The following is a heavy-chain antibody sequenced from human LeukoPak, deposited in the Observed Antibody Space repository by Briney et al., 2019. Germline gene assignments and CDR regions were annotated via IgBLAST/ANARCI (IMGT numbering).Heavy chain of an antibody. Sequence: ASVKVSCKASGYTFTSYYMHWVRQAPGQGLEWMGIINPSGGSTGYAQKFQGRVTMTRDTSTSTVYMELSSLRSEDTAVYYCARDQGGAAAAPGYFQHWGQGTLVTVSS. CDR2: INPSGGST. J-gene: IGHJ1*01. CDR3: ARDQGGAAAAPGYFQH. V-gene: IGHV1-46*01. CDR1: GYTFTSYY. D-gene: IGHD6-13*01.